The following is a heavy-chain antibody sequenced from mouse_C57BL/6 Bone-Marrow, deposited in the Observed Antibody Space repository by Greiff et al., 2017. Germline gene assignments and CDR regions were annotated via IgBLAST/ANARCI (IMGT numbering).Heavy chain of an antibody. V-gene: IGHV6-3*01. J-gene: IGHJ4*01. D-gene: IGHD2-3*01. Sequence: EVKLMESGGGLVQPGGSMTLSCVASGFTFSNYWMNWVRQSPEKGLEWVAQIRFKSDNYATHYAESVKGRFNISRDDSNSSVYLQMNNLRAEDTGIYYCHRWLLRSAMDYWGQGTSVTVSS. CDR1: GFTFSNYW. CDR3: HRWLLRSAMDY. CDR2: IRFKSDNYAT.